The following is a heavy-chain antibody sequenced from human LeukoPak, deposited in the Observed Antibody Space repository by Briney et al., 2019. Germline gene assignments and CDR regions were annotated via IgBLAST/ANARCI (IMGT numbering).Heavy chain of an antibody. J-gene: IGHJ6*03. CDR2: IIPIFGTA. Sequence: KVSCKASGGTFSSYAISWVRQAPGQGLEWMGGIIPIFGTANYAQKFQGRVTMTTDTSTSTAYMELRSLRSDDTAVYYCARSGPDGYCTSLSCYAHYSYYLDVWGKGTTVTISS. CDR1: GGTFSSYA. D-gene: IGHD2-2*03. V-gene: IGHV1-69*05. CDR3: ARSGPDGYCTSLSCYAHYSYYLDV.